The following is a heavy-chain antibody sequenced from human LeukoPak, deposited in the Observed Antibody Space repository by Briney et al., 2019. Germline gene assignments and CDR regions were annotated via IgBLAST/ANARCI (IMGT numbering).Heavy chain of an antibody. CDR1: GFSFSTYG. V-gene: IGHV3-30*03. CDR3: GGGWYFFDY. D-gene: IGHD6-19*01. CDR2: ISYDGNNK. Sequence: GGSLRLSCVASGFSFSTYGMHWVRQAPGKGLEWVAVISYDGNNKYYADSVRGRFSISRDNSKSTLYLQMNSLSAEDTAVYYCGGGWYFFDYWGQGTLVTVSS. J-gene: IGHJ4*02.